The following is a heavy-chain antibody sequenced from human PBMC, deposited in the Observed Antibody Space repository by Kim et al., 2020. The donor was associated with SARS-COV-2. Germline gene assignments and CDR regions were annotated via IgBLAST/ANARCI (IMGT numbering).Heavy chain of an antibody. V-gene: IGHV4-39*01. Sequence: SETLSLTCTFSGDSISSGTYYWGWIRQPPGEGLEWIGSIYYSGITFYNPSLKSRVTISVDTSTNQFSLRLSSVTAADTAVYYCARRGNGRGYYFDYWGQG. J-gene: IGHJ4*02. CDR3: ARRGNGRGYYFDY. CDR2: IYYSGIT. CDR1: GDSISSGTYY. D-gene: IGHD1-26*01.